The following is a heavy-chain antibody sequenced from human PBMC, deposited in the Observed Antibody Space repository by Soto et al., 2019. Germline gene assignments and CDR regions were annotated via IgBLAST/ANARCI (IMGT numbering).Heavy chain of an antibody. Sequence: SETLSLTCTVSGGSISSYYWSWIRQPPGKGLEWIGYIYYSGSTNYNPSLKSRVTISVDTSKNQFSLKLSSVTAADTAVYYCARLNPRYYYYYMDVWGKGTTVTVSS. CDR2: IYYSGST. CDR3: ARLNPRYYYYYMDV. J-gene: IGHJ6*03. CDR1: GGSISSYY. V-gene: IGHV4-59*08.